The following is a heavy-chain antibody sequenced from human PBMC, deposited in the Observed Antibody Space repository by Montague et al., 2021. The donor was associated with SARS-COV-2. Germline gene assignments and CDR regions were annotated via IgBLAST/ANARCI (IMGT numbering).Heavy chain of an antibody. J-gene: IGHJ3*02. CDR2: ISRNGDRT. D-gene: IGHD2-2*01. Sequence: SLRLSCAASGFTFSSYAMEWVRQAPGKGLECVAAISRNGDRTYYADSVKGRFTISRDNSKNTLYLQMSSLRAEDTAVFYCVRYFSCSSTSCYGAFDIWGQGTMVIVSS. CDR3: VRYFSCSSTSCYGAFDI. CDR1: GFTFSSYA. V-gene: IGHV3-64D*06.